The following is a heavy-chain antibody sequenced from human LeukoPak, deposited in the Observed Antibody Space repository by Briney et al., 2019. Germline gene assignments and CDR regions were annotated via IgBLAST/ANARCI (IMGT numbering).Heavy chain of an antibody. CDR1: GGSFSGYY. CDR3: ARLSRGAAAGFDY. CDR2: INHSGST. Sequence: SETLSLTCAVYGGSFSGYYWSWIRQPPGKGLEWIGEINHSGSTNHNPSLKSRVTISVDTSKNQFSLKLSSVTAADTAVYYCARLSRGAAAGFDYWGQGTLVTVSS. V-gene: IGHV4-34*01. D-gene: IGHD6-13*01. J-gene: IGHJ4*02.